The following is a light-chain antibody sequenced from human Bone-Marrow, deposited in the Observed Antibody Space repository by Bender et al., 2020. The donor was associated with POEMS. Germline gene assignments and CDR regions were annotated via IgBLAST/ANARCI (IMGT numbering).Light chain of an antibody. CDR3: CSYAGCDIFEV. CDR1: SRDVGGYDY. J-gene: IGLJ2*01. Sequence: QSALTQPRSVSGSPGQSVTISCTGTSRDVGGYDYVSWYQHHPGKAPKLMIYDVSKRPSGVPDRFSGSKSGNTASLTTSRGQAEEEEDDYCCSYAGCDIFEVFGGGTKLTVL. V-gene: IGLV2-11*01. CDR2: DVS.